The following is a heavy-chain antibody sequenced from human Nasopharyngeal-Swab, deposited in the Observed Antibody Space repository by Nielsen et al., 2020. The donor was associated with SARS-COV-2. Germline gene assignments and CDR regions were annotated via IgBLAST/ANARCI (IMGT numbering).Heavy chain of an antibody. V-gene: IGHV3-66*01. CDR2: IYSGGST. CDR1: GFTVSSNY. D-gene: IGHD3-9*01. J-gene: IGHJ4*02. CDR3: ARAGTYYDILTGYYKGGIDY. Sequence: GESLKISCAASGFTVSSNYMSWVRQAPGKGLEWVSVIYSGGSTYYADSVKGRFTISRDNSKNTLYLQMNSLRAEDTAVCYCARAGTYYDILTGYYKGGIDYWGQGTLVTVSS.